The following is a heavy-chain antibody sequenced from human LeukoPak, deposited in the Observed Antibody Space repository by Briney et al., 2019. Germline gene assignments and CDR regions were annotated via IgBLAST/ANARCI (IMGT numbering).Heavy chain of an antibody. J-gene: IGHJ4*02. CDR3: ARGYVYSYDY. V-gene: IGHV3-13*01. D-gene: IGHD3-16*01. CDR2: IGTASDA. CDR1: GFAFSDYD. Sequence: GGSLRLSCVASGFAFSDYDMHWVRQATGKGLEWVSAIGTASDAYYPGTVRGRFTVSRDKAKNSLYLQMNSLRAGDTAVYYCARGYVYSYDYWGQGIMVTVSS.